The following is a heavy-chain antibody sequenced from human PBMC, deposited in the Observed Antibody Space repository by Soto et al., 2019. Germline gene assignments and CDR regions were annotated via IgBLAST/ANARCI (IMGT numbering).Heavy chain of an antibody. V-gene: IGHV4-34*01. Sequence: PSLTRSQTRGVYGVSSRIYCWTLLSKYQGKGLEWIGDIYPGDYTSYSPSLKSRVTISVDTSKSQFYLRLNSVTAADTAVYYCASSSGHPGDFFYYNGMDVWGQGTTVTVSS. CDR1: GVSSRIYC. CDR2: IYPGDYT. CDR3: ASSSGHPGDFFYYNGMDV. J-gene: IGHJ6*02. D-gene: IGHD3-10*01.